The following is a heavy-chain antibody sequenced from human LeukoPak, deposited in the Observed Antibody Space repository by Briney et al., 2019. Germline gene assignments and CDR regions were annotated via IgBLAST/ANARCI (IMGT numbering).Heavy chain of an antibody. CDR2: IYSGGST. CDR1: GFTVSSNY. CDR3: ARDRIQLWPPYYYNGMDV. V-gene: IGHV3-53*01. D-gene: IGHD5-18*01. Sequence: PGGSLRLSCAASGFTVSSNYMSWVRQAPGKGLEWVSVIYSGGSTYYADSVKGRFTISRDNSKNTLYLQMNSLRAEDTAVYYCARDRIQLWPPYYYNGMDVWGQGTTVTVSS. J-gene: IGHJ6*02.